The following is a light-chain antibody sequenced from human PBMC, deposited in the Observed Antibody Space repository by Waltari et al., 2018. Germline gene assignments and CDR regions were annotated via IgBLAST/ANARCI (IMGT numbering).Light chain of an antibody. J-gene: IGKJ5*01. CDR3: QQYGSSPPIT. CDR2: GAS. Sequence: EIVLTQSPGTLSLSPGERATLPCRASQSVSSSYLAWYQQKPGRAPRLLIYGASSRATGIPDRFSGSGSGTDFTLTISRLEPEDFAVYYCQQYGSSPPITFGQGTRLEIK. V-gene: IGKV3-20*01. CDR1: QSVSSSY.